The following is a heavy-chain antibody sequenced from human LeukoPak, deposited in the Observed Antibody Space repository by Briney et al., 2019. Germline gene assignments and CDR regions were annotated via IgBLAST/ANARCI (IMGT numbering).Heavy chain of an antibody. CDR1: GGSISSYY. CDR3: ARDSGYSYGFNFDY. CDR2: IYYSGST. V-gene: IGHV4-59*01. Sequence: PSETLSLTCTVSGGSISSYYWSWIRQPPGKGLEWIGYIYYSGSTSYNPSLKSRVTISIDTSKNQFSLKLSSVTAADTAVYYCARDSGYSYGFNFDYWGQGTLVTVSS. J-gene: IGHJ4*02. D-gene: IGHD5-18*01.